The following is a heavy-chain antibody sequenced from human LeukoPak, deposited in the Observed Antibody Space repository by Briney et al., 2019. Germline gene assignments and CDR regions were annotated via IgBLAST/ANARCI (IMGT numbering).Heavy chain of an antibody. D-gene: IGHD6-19*01. V-gene: IGHV4-4*07. Sequence: AETLSLTCTVSGGSISSSYWSWIRQPAGKGLEWIGRIITSGDTEYNPSLKSRVTMSVDTSKNQFSLKLTSVTAADTAVYYCARDFGFGSAWGQGALVTVSS. J-gene: IGHJ5*02. CDR1: GGSISSSY. CDR2: IITSGDT. CDR3: ARDFGFGSA.